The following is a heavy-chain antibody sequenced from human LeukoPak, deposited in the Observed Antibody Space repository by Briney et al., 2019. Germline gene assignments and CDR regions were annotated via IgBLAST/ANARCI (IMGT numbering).Heavy chain of an antibody. CDR3: AKLYGDYYYYYYMDV. V-gene: IGHV3-23*01. J-gene: IGHJ6*03. CDR1: GFTFSSYA. CDR2: ISAGGGTT. Sequence: GGSLRLSCAASGFTFSSYAMSWVRQAPGKGLEWVSAISAGGGTTYYADSVKGRFTISRDNSKNTLYLQMNSLRAEDTAVYYCAKLYGDYYYYYYMDVWGKGTTVTVSS. D-gene: IGHD2/OR15-2a*01.